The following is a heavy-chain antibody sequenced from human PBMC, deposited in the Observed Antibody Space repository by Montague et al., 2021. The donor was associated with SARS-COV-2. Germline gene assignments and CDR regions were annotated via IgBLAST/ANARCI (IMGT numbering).Heavy chain of an antibody. Sequence: SETLSLTCTVSGGSISSNNYYWDWIRRPPGKGLEWIGSIYDSGSTYYNPSLKSRVTISVDTSKNHFSPKLNSVTAADTAVYYCARRGRKLLPVATTIGGFDIWGQGTMVTVSS. CDR2: IYDSGST. J-gene: IGHJ3*02. D-gene: IGHD5-12*01. V-gene: IGHV4-39*02. CDR3: ARRGRKLLPVATTIGGFDI. CDR1: GGSISSNNYY.